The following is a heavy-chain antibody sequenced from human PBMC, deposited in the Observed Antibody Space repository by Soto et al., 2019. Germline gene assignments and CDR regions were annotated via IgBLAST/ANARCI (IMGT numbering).Heavy chain of an antibody. D-gene: IGHD6-6*01. J-gene: IGHJ4*02. V-gene: IGHV4-39*01. CDR3: TRRAFGSSLRDY. Sequence: QLQLQESGTGLVKPSETLSLTCTVSGGSISSSNYYWGWIRQPPGRGLEWIGNIYYSGTTSYNPSLKSRVTISIDTSKNQLSLKLSSVTAADTAVYYCTRRAFGSSLRDYWGQGALVTVSS. CDR1: GGSISSSNYY. CDR2: IYYSGTT.